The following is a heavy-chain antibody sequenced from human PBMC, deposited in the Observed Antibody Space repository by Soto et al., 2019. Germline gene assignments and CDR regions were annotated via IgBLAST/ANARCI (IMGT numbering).Heavy chain of an antibody. D-gene: IGHD2-15*01. J-gene: IGHJ2*01. CDR3: ARVGYCSCGSCYSWYFDL. CDR2: SNWNGGST. CDR1: GFTFDDYG. Sequence: EVQLVESGGGVVRPGGSLRLSCAASGFTFDDYGMSWVRQAPGKGLEWVSGSNWNGGSTGYADSVKGRFTISRDNAKNSLYLQMNSLRAEDTALYHCARVGYCSCGSCYSWYFDLWGRGTLVTVSS. V-gene: IGHV3-20*01.